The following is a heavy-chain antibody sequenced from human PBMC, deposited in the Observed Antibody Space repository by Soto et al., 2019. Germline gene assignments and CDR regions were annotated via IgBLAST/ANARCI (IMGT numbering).Heavy chain of an antibody. CDR2: ISWNSNTI. D-gene: IGHD2-15*01. V-gene: IGHV3-9*01. CDR3: ARVPAASSWFDP. J-gene: IGHJ5*02. Sequence: GGARKLSCSSSGFTFDSYSMHWVRQPPGKGLEWVSGISWNSNTIAYADSVKGRFTISRDNAKNQFSLNLSSVTAADTAVYYCARVPAASSWFDPWGQGTLVTVSS. CDR1: GFTFDSYS.